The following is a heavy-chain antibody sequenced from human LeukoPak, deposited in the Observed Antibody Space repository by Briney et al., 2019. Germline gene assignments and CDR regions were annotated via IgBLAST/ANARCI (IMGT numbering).Heavy chain of an antibody. CDR1: GFTFSCYG. J-gene: IGHJ4*02. CDR2: IWYDGGNK. CDR3: ALDTSAERGQQLAN. D-gene: IGHD6-13*01. V-gene: IGHV3-33*03. Sequence: PGGSLRLSCAASGFTFSCYGMHWVRQAPGKGPEWVAVIWYDGGNKYYADSVKGRFTISKDNARKLLYLQMNSLRAEDTAVYYCALDTSAERGQQLANWGQGTLVTASS.